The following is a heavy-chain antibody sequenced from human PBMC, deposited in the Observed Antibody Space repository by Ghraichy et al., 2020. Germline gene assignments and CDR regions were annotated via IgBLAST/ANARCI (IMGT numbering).Heavy chain of an antibody. CDR2: ICDDGSNK. D-gene: IGHD3-22*01. Sequence: GGSLRLSCAASGFTFSSYAMHWVRQAPGKGLEWLAGICDDGSNKYYADSVKGRFTISRDNSKNTLYLQMNSLRAEDTAVYYCARGGVVGILGDFDYWGQG. J-gene: IGHJ4*02. CDR1: GFTFSSYA. CDR3: ARGGVVGILGDFDY. V-gene: IGHV3-30*04.